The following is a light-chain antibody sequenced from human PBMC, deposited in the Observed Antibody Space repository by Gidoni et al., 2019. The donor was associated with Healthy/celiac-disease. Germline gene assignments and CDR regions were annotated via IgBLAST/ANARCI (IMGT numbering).Light chain of an antibody. CDR1: QSVSSSY. V-gene: IGKV3-20*01. CDR3: QQYGSSPIT. CDR2: GAS. J-gene: IGKJ5*01. Sequence: IVLTQSPGTLSLSPGERATLSCRASQSVSSSYLGWYQQKPGQAPRLLIYGASSRATGIPARCSGSGSGTDFTLTISRLEPEDFAVYYCQQYGSSPITFXXXTRLEIK.